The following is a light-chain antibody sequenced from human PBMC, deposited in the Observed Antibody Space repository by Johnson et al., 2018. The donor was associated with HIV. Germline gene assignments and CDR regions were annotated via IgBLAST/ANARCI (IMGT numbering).Light chain of an antibody. CDR2: DNN. J-gene: IGLJ1*01. CDR3: GTWDSSLSAGGV. V-gene: IGLV1-51*01. CDR1: SSNIGNNY. Sequence: QSMLTQPPSVSAAPGQKVTISCSGSSSNIGNNYVSWYQQLPGTAPKLIIYDNNKRPSGIPDRFSGSKSGTSATLGITGLQTGDEADYYCGTWDSSLSAGGVFGTGTKVTVL.